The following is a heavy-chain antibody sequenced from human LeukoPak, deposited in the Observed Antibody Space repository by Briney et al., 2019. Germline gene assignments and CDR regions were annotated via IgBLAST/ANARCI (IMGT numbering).Heavy chain of an antibody. CDR2: IYSGGAT. D-gene: IGHD3-22*01. V-gene: IGHV3-53*04. Sequence: PGGSLRLSCAASGFSVSANYVSWVRQAPGKGLEWVSAIYSGGATYYTDSVKGRFTMSRHTSKNTLDLQMNNLRVEDTAVYYCARWKMEGIVVDVFDIWGQGTRVSVSS. J-gene: IGHJ3*02. CDR3: ARWKMEGIVVDVFDI. CDR1: GFSVSANY.